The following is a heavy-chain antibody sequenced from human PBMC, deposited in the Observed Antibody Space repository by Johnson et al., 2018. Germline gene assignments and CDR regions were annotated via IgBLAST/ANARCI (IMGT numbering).Heavy chain of an antibody. J-gene: IGHJ1*01. Sequence: VRLVESGGGVVQPGRSLRLACAASGFTFSIYSMHWVRQAPGKGLEWVAGISDDAIYKYYADSVKGRFTISRDNSNDTLSLHMVSLRAEDTAVYYCAKDRTGNWHGHFQYWGQGTLVTVSS. CDR1: GFTFSIYS. CDR3: AKDRTGNWHGHFQY. D-gene: IGHD5-24*01. CDR2: ISDDAIYK. V-gene: IGHV3-30-3*01.